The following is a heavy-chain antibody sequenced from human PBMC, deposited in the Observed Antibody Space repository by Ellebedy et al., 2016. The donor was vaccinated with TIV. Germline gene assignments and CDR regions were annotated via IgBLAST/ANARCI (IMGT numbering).Heavy chain of an antibody. CDR1: AYSFINYW. CDR2: IDLSDSDT. Sequence: GESLKISCQGSAYSFINYWIVWVRQMPGRGLEWMGIIDLSDSDTRYSPSFQCQVTISADRSVTTAYLHFNSLKPSDTAVYYCAKLGHRATPDDSWGQGTLVTVSS. J-gene: IGHJ4*02. CDR3: AKLGHRATPDDS. D-gene: IGHD1-14*01. V-gene: IGHV5-51*01.